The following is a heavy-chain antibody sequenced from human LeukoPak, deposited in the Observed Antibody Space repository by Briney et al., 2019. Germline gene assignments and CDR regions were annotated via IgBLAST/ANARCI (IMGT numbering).Heavy chain of an antibody. V-gene: IGHV3-33*08. CDR3: ARNRIAARRWFDP. Sequence: PGGSLRLSCAASGFTFSSYGIHWVRQAPGKGLEWVAVISFDGTIKYYADSVKGRFTSSRDNSKNTLYLQMNSLRAEDTAVYYCARNRIAARRWFDPWGQGTLVTVSS. CDR1: GFTFSSYG. CDR2: ISFDGTIK. D-gene: IGHD6-6*01. J-gene: IGHJ5*02.